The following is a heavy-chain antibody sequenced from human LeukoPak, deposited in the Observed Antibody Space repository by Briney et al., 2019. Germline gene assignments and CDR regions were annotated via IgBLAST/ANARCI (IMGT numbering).Heavy chain of an antibody. J-gene: IGHJ4*02. V-gene: IGHV3-7*01. D-gene: IGHD3-10*01. CDR2: IKHDGSER. CDR1: GFTFGSDW. CDR3: ASITMVEDYFDY. Sequence: GGSLRLSCGASGFTFGSDWMSWVRQAPGKGLEWVASIKHDGSERYYVDSVSGRFTISRHNAKNSLYLQLNSLRVEDTAVYYCASITMVEDYFDYWGQGTLVTVSS.